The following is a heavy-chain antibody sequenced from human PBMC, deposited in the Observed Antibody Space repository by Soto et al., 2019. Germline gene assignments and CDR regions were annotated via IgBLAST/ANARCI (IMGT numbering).Heavy chain of an antibody. J-gene: IGHJ6*02. D-gene: IGHD3-10*01. V-gene: IGHV1-18*01. Sequence: AAVKVSCKAAGYTFTSYGISWVRQAPGEGLEWMGWISAYNGNTNYAQKLHGRVTMTTDTSTSTAYMELRSLRSDDTAVYYCARDHFGELFAYYGMDVWGQGTTVTVSS. CDR3: ARDHFGELFAYYGMDV. CDR1: GYTFTSYG. CDR2: ISAYNGNT.